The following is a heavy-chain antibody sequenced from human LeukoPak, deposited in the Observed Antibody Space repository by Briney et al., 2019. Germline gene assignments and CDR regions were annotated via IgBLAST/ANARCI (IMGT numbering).Heavy chain of an antibody. V-gene: IGHV3-11*04. J-gene: IGHJ4*02. CDR1: GLTFSDYY. Sequence: PGGSLRLSCAASGLTFSDYYMSWIRQAPGKGLECFSYISSSGSTIYYADSVKGRFTISRDNAKNSLYLQMNRLRAEDTAVYYCARDFSYYDFWSGYFWGQGTLVTVSS. D-gene: IGHD3-3*01. CDR3: ARDFSYYDFWSGYF. CDR2: ISSSGSTI.